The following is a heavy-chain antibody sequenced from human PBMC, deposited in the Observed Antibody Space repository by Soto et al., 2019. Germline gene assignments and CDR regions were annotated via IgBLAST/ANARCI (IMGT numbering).Heavy chain of an antibody. Sequence: TETLSLTCAVYRDSFSGYYGASGRQPPGRGVEWVGETNYSGSTNYNASLKRRVTILVDTSKNQVSLNVTSVTAADTAMYYCARRNYFYALDVWGQGTTVTVSS. J-gene: IGHJ6*02. CDR2: TNYSGST. V-gene: IGHV4-34*01. CDR3: ARRNYFYALDV. CDR1: RDSFSGYY.